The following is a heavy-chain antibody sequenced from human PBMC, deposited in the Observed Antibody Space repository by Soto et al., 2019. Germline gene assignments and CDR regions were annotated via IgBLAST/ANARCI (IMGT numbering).Heavy chain of an antibody. J-gene: IGHJ4*02. CDR2: ISGSGGST. V-gene: IGHV3-23*01. Sequence: EVQLLESGGGLVQPGGSLRLSCAASGFTFSSYAMSWVHQAPGKGLEWVSAISGSGGSTYYADSVKGRFTISRDNSKNTLYLQMNSLRAEDTAVYYCAKGYYDFWTASDYWGQGTLVTVSS. D-gene: IGHD3-3*01. CDR3: AKGYYDFWTASDY. CDR1: GFTFSSYA.